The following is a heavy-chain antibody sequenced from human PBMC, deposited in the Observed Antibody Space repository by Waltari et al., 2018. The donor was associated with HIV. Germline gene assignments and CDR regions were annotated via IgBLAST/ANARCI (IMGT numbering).Heavy chain of an antibody. J-gene: IGHJ5*02. CDR1: GGTFSSYA. CDR3: ARLGRSRFLEWIPFDP. Sequence: QVQLVQSGAEVKKPGSSVKVSFKASGGTFSSYAIRWVRQAPGQGLEWMGGIIPISGTTNYAQKFQGRVTITADESTSTANMELNSLKSEDTAVYYCARLGRSRFLEWIPFDPWGQGTLVTVSS. V-gene: IGHV1-69*12. CDR2: IIPISGTT. D-gene: IGHD3-3*01.